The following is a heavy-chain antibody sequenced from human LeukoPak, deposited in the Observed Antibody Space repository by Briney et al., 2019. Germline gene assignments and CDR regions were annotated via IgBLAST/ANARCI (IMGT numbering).Heavy chain of an antibody. D-gene: IGHD3-22*01. Sequence: GGSLRLSCAASGFTLSTYWMHWVRQAPGKGLVWVSRINPDGSTTTYADSVEGRFTISRDNAKNTLYLQMSSLRAEDTAVYYCARDDDSSGYYCYWGQGTLVTVSS. J-gene: IGHJ4*02. CDR2: INPDGSTT. CDR3: ARDDDSSGYYCY. CDR1: GFTLSTYW. V-gene: IGHV3-74*01.